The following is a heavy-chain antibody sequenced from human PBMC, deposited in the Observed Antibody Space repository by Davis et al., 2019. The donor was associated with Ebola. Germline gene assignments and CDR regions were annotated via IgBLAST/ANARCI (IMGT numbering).Heavy chain of an antibody. CDR3: ARDLLATYYDFWSAPSHAFDI. CDR2: ISDYNGNT. Sequence: ASVTVSCKASGYTFTSYGISWVRQAPGQGLEWMGWISDYNGNTNYAQKIQGRVTMTTDTSTSTAYMELRSLRSDDTAVYYCARDLLATYYDFWSAPSHAFDIWGQGTMVTVSS. D-gene: IGHD3-3*01. CDR1: GYTFTSYG. V-gene: IGHV1-18*01. J-gene: IGHJ3*02.